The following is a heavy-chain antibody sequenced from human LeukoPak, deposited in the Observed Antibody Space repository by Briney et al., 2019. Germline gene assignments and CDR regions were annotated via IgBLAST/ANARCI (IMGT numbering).Heavy chain of an antibody. V-gene: IGHV3-43*02. Sequence: GGSLRLSCAASGFTFDDYAMHWVRQAPGKGLGWVSLISGDGGSTYYADSVKGRFTISRDNSKNSLYLQMNSLRTEDTALYYCAKDMGYSSSLKGVDYWGQGTLVTVSS. D-gene: IGHD6-13*01. CDR2: ISGDGGST. CDR3: AKDMGYSSSLKGVDY. CDR1: GFTFDDYA. J-gene: IGHJ4*02.